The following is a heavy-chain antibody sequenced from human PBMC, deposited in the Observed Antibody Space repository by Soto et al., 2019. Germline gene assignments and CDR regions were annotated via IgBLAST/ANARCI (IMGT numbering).Heavy chain of an antibody. CDR1: GFTFSSYA. V-gene: IGHV3-23*01. Sequence: GGSLRLSCAASGFTFSSYAMSWVRQAPGKGLEWVSAISGSGGSTYYADSVKGRFTISRDNSKNTLYLQMNSLRAEDTAVYYCAKGRRLSLNYNWFDPWGQGTLVTVSS. CDR3: AKGRRLSLNYNWFDP. J-gene: IGHJ5*02. CDR2: ISGSGGST. D-gene: IGHD4-17*01.